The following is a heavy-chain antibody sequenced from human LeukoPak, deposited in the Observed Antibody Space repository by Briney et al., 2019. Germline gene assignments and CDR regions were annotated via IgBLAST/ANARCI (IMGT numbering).Heavy chain of an antibody. V-gene: IGHV3-7*03. D-gene: IGHD6-19*01. CDR1: GFTFSSYW. CDR2: IKQDGSVR. J-gene: IGHJ4*02. CDR3: AREMWQWRY. Sequence: GGSLRLFCAASGFTFSSYWMSWVRQAPGKGLERVASIKQDGSVRYYVDSVKGRFTISRDNAKNSLYLQTNSLRAEDTAVYYCAREMWQWRYWGQGTLVTVSS.